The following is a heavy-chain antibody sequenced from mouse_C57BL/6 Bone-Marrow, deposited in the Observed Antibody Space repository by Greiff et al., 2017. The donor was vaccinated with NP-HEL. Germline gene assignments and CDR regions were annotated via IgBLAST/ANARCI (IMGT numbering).Heavy chain of an antibody. CDR3: ARSYYGSSKDFDY. Sequence: DVHLVESGGGLVKPGGSLKLSCAASGFTFSDYGMHWVRQAPEKGLEWVAYISSGSSTIYYADTVKGRFTISRDNAKNTLFLQMTSLRSEDTAMYYCARSYYGSSKDFDYWGQGTTLTVSS. V-gene: IGHV5-17*01. D-gene: IGHD1-1*01. CDR2: ISSGSSTI. J-gene: IGHJ2*01. CDR1: GFTFSDYG.